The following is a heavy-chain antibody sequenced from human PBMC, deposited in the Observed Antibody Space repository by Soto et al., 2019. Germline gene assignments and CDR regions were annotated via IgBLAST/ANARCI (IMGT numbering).Heavy chain of an antibody. CDR1: GYTFTGYY. D-gene: IGHD5-12*01. CDR2: INPNSGGT. Sequence: ASVKVSCKASGYTFTGYYMHWVRQAPGQGLEWMGWINPNSGGTNYAQKFQGRVTMTRDTSISTAYMELSRLRSGDTAVYYCARSPLDIVATIRNYYYYYGMDVWGQGTTVTVSS. V-gene: IGHV1-2*02. CDR3: ARSPLDIVATIRNYYYYYGMDV. J-gene: IGHJ6*02.